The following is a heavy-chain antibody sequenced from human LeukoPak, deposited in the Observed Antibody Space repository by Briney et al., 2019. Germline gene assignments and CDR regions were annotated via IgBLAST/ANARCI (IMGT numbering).Heavy chain of an antibody. CDR1: GFTFSDYY. J-gene: IGHJ4*02. V-gene: IGHV4-59*01. CDR3: ARGPTAMVFPFDY. Sequence: GSLRLSCAASGFTFSDYYMSWIRQAPGKGLEWIGYIYYSGSTNYNPSLKSRVTISVDTSKNQFSLKLSSVTAADTAVYYCARGPTAMVFPFDYWGQGTLVTVSS. D-gene: IGHD5-18*01. CDR2: IYYSGST.